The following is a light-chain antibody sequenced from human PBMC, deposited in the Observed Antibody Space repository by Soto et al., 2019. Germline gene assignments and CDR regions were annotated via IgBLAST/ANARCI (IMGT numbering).Light chain of an antibody. CDR3: QQSYSTPHLT. Sequence: DIQMTQSPSSLSASVGDRVTITCRASQSISSFLNWYQQKQGKAPKLLIYAASSLQSGVPSRFSGSGSGTDFTLTISSLQPEDFATYYCQQSYSTPHLTFGGGTKVDIK. CDR1: QSISSF. J-gene: IGKJ4*01. CDR2: AAS. V-gene: IGKV1-39*01.